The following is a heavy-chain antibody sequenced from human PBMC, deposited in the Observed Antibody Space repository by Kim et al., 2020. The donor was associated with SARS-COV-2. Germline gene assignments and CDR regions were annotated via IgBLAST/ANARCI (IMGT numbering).Heavy chain of an antibody. CDR2: T. J-gene: IGHJ5*02. CDR3: ARASREPGFDP. V-gene: IGHV4-59*01. Sequence: TNHNPSPKSRVTRSVDTSKNRFALKLSSVTAADTAVYYCARASREPGFDPWGQGTLVTVSS.